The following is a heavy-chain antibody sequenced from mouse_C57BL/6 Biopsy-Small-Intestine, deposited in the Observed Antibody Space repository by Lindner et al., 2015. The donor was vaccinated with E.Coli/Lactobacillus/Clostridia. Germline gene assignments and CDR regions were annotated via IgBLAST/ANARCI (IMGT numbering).Heavy chain of an antibody. Sequence: SVKVSCKASGYTFTDYYVHWVRQAPGQGLEWMGWINPNTGDTKYAQKFQGRVTTTRDTSISTAYMDLSSLRYDDTAVYYCAKDLGYSQSWYYKYYAMDVWGQGTTVTVSS. CDR1: GYTFTDYY. CDR2: INPNTGDT. D-gene: IGHD1-1*01. V-gene: IGHV1-84*02. J-gene: IGHJ4*01. CDR3: AKDLGYSQSWYYKYYAMDV.